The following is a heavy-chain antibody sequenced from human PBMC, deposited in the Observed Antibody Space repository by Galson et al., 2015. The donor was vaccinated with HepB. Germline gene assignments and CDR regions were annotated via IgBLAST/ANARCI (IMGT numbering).Heavy chain of an antibody. CDR1: GFTFSSYS. CDR2: ISSSSSYI. Sequence: SLRLSCAASGFTFSSYSMNWVRQAPGKGLEWVSSISSSSSYIYYAGSVKGRFTISRDNAKNSLYLQMNSLRAEDTAVYYCARDKAAAGVFDYWGQGTLVTVSS. V-gene: IGHV3-21*01. J-gene: IGHJ4*02. D-gene: IGHD6-13*01. CDR3: ARDKAAAGVFDY.